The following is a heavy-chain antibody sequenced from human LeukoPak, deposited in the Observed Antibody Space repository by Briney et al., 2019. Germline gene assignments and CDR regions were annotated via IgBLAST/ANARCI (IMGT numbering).Heavy chain of an antibody. CDR3: AKEGTASKPSDLDY. V-gene: IGHV3-30*02. CDR2: IRYDGTIN. Sequence: GGSLRLACAASGYTFTDYGMDWVRQAPGKGLEWLTFIRYDGTINYYADSVKGRFTISRDNSKNTLYLQMNSLRPEDTAVYYCAKEGTASKPSDLDYWGQGTLVTVSS. D-gene: IGHD1/OR15-1a*01. J-gene: IGHJ4*02. CDR1: GYTFTDYG.